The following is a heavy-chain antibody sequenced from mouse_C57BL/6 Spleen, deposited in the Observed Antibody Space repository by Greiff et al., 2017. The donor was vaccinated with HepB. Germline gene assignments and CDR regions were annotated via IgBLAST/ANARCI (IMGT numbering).Heavy chain of an antibody. D-gene: IGHD2-1*01. CDR2: IYPGDGDT. J-gene: IGHJ2*01. CDR3: ARPYGNA. V-gene: IGHV1-82*01. Sequence: VQLQESGPELVKPGASVKISCKASGYAFSSSWMNWVKQRPGKGLEWIGRIYPGDGDTNYNGKFKGKATLTADKSSSTAYMQLSSLTSEDSAVYFCARPYGNAWGQGTTLTVSS. CDR1: GYAFSSSW.